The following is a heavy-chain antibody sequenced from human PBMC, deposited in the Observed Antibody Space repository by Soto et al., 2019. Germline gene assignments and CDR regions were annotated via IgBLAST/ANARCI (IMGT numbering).Heavy chain of an antibody. Sequence: LSLTCTVSGGSISNYYWSWIRQPPGKGLEWIGYIYYSGSTNYNPSLKSRVTISVDTSKNQFSLKLSSVTAADTAVYYCARHTYYSSQPGELDYWGQGTLVTVSS. CDR1: GGSISNYY. J-gene: IGHJ4*02. CDR2: IYYSGST. D-gene: IGHD6-13*01. V-gene: IGHV4-59*01. CDR3: ARHTYYSSQPGELDY.